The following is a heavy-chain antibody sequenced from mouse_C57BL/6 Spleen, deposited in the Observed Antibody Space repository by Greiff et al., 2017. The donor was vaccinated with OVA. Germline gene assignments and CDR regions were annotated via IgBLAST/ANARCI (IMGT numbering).Heavy chain of an antibody. J-gene: IGHJ1*03. D-gene: IGHD2-12*01. CDR1: GYTFTSYG. Sequence: QVQLQQSGAELARPGASVKLSCKASGYTFTSYGISWVKQRPGQGLEWIGEINPRSGSTNYNEKFKGKATLTADKSSSTAYMELRSLTSEDSAVYSCARSEGYSSDPWYIDDWGKGTTVTVSS. CDR3: ARSEGYSSDPWYIDD. V-gene: IGHV1-81*01. CDR2: INPRSGST.